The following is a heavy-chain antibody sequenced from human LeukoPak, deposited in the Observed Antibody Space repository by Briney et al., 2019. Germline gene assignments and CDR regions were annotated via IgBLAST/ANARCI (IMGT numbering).Heavy chain of an antibody. J-gene: IGHJ6*02. V-gene: IGHV3-21*01. D-gene: IGHD5-18*01. CDR1: GFTFSSYS. CDR2: ISSSSSYI. Sequence: GGSLRLSCAASGFTFSSYSMNWVRQAPGKGLEWVSSISSSSSYIYYADSVKGRFTISRDNAKNSLYLQMNSLRAEDTAVYYCAREGIQLLLSYYSMDVWGQGTTVTVSS. CDR3: AREGIQLLLSYYSMDV.